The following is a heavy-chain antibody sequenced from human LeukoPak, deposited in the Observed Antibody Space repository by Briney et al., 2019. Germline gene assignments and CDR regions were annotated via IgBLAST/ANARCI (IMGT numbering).Heavy chain of an antibody. CDR1: GYSISNAYY. D-gene: IGHD1-26*01. CDR3: ARELHSGIYYFDY. V-gene: IGHV4-38-2*02. Sequence: SETLSLTCTVSGYSISNAYYWGWIRQPPGKGLEWIGSLYHSGSTYYNPSLKGRVTTSVDTSKNRFSLKLTSVTAADTAVYYCARELHSGIYYFDYWGQGTLVTVSS. J-gene: IGHJ4*02. CDR2: LYHSGST.